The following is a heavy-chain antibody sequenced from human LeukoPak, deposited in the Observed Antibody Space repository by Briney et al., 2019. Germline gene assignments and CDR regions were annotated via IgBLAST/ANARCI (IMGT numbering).Heavy chain of an antibody. CDR1: GFTFSSYS. Sequence: GSLRLSCAASGFTFSSYSMNWVRQAPGKGLEWVSYISSSSSTICYADSVKGRFTISRDNAKNSLYLQMNSLRAEDTAVYYCARAPRVGATSDYWGQGTLVTVSS. J-gene: IGHJ4*02. D-gene: IGHD1-26*01. CDR2: ISSSSSTI. V-gene: IGHV3-48*01. CDR3: ARAPRVGATSDY.